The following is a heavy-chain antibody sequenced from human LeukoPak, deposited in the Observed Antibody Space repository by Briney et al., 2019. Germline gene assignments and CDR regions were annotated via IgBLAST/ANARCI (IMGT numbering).Heavy chain of an antibody. CDR2: IYTSGST. CDR3: ARDSLSGGNTFIDY. J-gene: IGHJ4*02. D-gene: IGHD1-26*01. V-gene: IGHV4-4*07. CDR1: GGSISSYY. Sequence: SETLSLTCTVSGGSISSYYWGWIRQPAGKGLEWIGRIYTSGSTNYNPSLKSRVTISVDKSKNQFSLKLSSVTAADTAVYYCARDSLSGGNTFIDYWGQGTLVTVAS.